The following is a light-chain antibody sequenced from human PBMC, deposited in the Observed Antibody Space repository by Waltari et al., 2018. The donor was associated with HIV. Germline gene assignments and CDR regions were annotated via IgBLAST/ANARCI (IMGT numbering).Light chain of an antibody. J-gene: IGKJ1*01. CDR2: CAS. Sequence: EIVMTQSPATLSVYPGERATLSCRASQSVSSNLAWYQQKPGHAPMLLMYCASTMASVFPVRFSGSGSGTEFTLTISSLQSEDFAVYYCQQYNKLSLTFCLGTKVEIK. CDR1: QSVSSN. V-gene: IGKV3-15*01. CDR3: QQYNKLSLT.